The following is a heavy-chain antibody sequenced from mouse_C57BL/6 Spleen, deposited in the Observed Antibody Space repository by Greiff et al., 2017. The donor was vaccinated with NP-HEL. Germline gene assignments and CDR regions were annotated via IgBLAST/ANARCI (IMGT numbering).Heavy chain of an antibody. J-gene: IGHJ1*03. D-gene: IGHD1-1*01. V-gene: IGHV1-64*01. Sequence: VQLQQPGAELVKPGASVKLSCKASGYTFTSYWMHWVKQRPGQGLEWIGMIHPNSGSTNYNEKFKSKATLTVDKSSSTAYMQLSSLTSEDSAVYYCARTITTVVATSSGYFDVWGTGTTVTVSS. CDR1: GYTFTSYW. CDR3: ARTITTVVATSSGYFDV. CDR2: IHPNSGST.